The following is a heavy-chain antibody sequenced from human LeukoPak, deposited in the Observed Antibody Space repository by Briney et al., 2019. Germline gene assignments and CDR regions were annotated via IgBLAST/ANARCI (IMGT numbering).Heavy chain of an antibody. CDR3: ARSGIAAAGYYYHYMDV. Sequence: GASVKVSCKASGGTFSSYAISWVRQAPGQGLEWMGGIIPIFGTANYAQKFQGRVTITTDESTSTAYMELSSLRSEDTAVYYCARSGIAAAGYYYHYMDVWGKGTTVTVSS. CDR2: IIPIFGTA. D-gene: IGHD6-13*01. CDR1: GGTFSSYA. J-gene: IGHJ6*03. V-gene: IGHV1-69*05.